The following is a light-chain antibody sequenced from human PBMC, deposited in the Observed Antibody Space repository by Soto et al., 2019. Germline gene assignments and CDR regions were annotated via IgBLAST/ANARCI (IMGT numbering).Light chain of an antibody. Sequence: EVVLTQSPATLSLSPGERATLSCRASENVRTFVDWYQQKPGQAPRLLIYGASNRATGIPARFSGSGSGTDFTLTISNLEPEDFAVYYWQQHSHWPPWKFGQGTRVEIQ. CDR1: ENVRTF. CDR3: QQHSHWPPWK. J-gene: IGKJ1*01. CDR2: GAS. V-gene: IGKV3-11*01.